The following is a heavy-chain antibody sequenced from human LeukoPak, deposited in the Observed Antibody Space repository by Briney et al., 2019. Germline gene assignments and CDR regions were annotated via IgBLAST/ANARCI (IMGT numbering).Heavy chain of an antibody. V-gene: IGHV1-2*02. CDR1: GSTFTGYC. D-gene: IGHD2-2*01. CDR3: TRATSVVVPAADHYYYGMDV. Sequence: ASVKVSCKASGSTFTGYCMHWVQQAPGQGLEWMGWINPNSGGTDYAQKFQGRATVTRDTSLSTAYMELSRLRSDDTAVYYCTRATSVVVPAADHYYYGMDVWGQGTTVTVSS. J-gene: IGHJ6*02. CDR2: INPNSGGT.